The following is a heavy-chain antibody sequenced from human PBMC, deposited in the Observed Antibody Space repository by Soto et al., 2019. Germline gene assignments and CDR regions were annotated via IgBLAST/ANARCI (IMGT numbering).Heavy chain of an antibody. CDR3: ARKLGYCSGGICYCDY. CDR1: GFTFSSYS. J-gene: IGHJ4*01. V-gene: IGHV3-21*01. CDR2: ISISSSYI. D-gene: IGHD2-15*01. Sequence: EVQLVESGGGLVKPGGSLRLSCAASGFTFSSYSMNWVRQAPGKGLEWVSSISISSSYIYYADSVKGRFTISRDNAKNSLFLQMNSLRAEDTAMYYCARKLGYCSGGICYCDYWGHGTLVTVSS.